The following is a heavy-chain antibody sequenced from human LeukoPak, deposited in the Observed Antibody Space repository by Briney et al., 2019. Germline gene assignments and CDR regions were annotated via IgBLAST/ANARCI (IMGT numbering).Heavy chain of an antibody. CDR3: ARDYYDSSALNY. D-gene: IGHD3-22*01. J-gene: IGHJ4*02. Sequence: GGSLRLSCGASGFTFTTHWIHWVRQAPGKGLVWVSRIKPDGSDTNYADSVKGRFTISRDNSKNTLYLQMNSLRAEDTAVYYCARDYYDSSALNYWGQGTLVTVSS. CDR2: IKPDGSDT. CDR1: GFTFTTHW. V-gene: IGHV3-74*01.